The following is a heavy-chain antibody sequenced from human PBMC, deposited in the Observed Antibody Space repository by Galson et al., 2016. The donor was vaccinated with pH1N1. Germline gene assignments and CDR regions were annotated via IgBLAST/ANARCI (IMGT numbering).Heavy chain of an antibody. Sequence: TLSLTCTVPGGSISSGDYYWSWIRQPPGKGLEWIGYIYYSGSTYYNPSLKSRVTISVDTSKNQFSLKLSSVTAADTAVYYCARGAYGDYVGFFDYWGQGTLVTVSS. CDR3: ARGAYGDYVGFFDY. J-gene: IGHJ4*02. CDR2: IYYSGST. V-gene: IGHV4-30-4*01. D-gene: IGHD4-17*01. CDR1: GGSISSGDYY.